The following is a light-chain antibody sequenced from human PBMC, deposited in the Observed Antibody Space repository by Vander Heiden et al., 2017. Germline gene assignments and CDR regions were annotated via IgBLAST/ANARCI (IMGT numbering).Light chain of an antibody. Sequence: DIKMTQSPSSLSASVGDRVTITCQASQDISNYLNWYQQKPGKAPKLLIYDASNLETGVPSRFSGSGSGTDFTFTISSLQPEDFATYYCQQDDNLPLTFGHGTKVDIK. CDR2: DAS. CDR1: QDISNY. J-gene: IGKJ3*01. V-gene: IGKV1-33*01. CDR3: QQDDNLPLT.